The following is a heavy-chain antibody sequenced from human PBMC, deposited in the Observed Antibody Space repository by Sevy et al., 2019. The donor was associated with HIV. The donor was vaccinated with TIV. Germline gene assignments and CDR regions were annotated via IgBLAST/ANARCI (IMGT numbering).Heavy chain of an antibody. CDR3: ARDLSLITMVRGTYGMDV. CDR1: GYTFTSYG. CDR2: ISAYNGNT. J-gene: IGHJ6*02. Sequence: ASVKVSCKASGYTFTSYGISWVRQTPGQGLEWMGWISAYNGNTNYAQKLQGRVTMTTDTSTSTAYMELRSLRSDETAVYYCARDLSLITMVRGTYGMDVWGQGTTVTVSS. V-gene: IGHV1-18*01. D-gene: IGHD3-10*01.